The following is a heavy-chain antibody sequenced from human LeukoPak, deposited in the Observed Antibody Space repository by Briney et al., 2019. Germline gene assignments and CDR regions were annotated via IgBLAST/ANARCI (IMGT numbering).Heavy chain of an antibody. CDR1: GFTFSSYA. CDR2: ISSNGGST. D-gene: IGHD2-2*01. Sequence: GGSLRLSCAASGFTFSSYAMHWVRQAPGKGLEYVSAISSNGGSTYYANSVKGRLTISRDNSKNTLYLQMGSLRAEDMAVYYCARDLLVVPAVNGAFDIWGQGTMVTVSS. CDR3: ARDLLVVPAVNGAFDI. J-gene: IGHJ3*02. V-gene: IGHV3-64*01.